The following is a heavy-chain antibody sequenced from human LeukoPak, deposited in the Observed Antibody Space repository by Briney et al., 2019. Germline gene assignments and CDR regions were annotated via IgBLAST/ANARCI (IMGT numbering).Heavy chain of an antibody. CDR3: ARDTGIAAAGTKGGYYYYYGMDV. D-gene: IGHD6-13*01. CDR1: GYTFTSYG. V-gene: IGHV1-18*01. CDR2: ISAYNGNT. Sequence: ASVKVSCKASGYTFTSYGISWVRQAPGQGLEWMGWISAYNGNTNYAQKLQGRVTMTTDTSTSTAYMELRSLRSDDTAVYYCARDTGIAAAGTKGGYYYYYGMDVWGQGTTVTVSS. J-gene: IGHJ6*02.